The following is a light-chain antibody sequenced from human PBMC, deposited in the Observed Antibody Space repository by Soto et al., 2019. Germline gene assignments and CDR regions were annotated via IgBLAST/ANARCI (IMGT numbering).Light chain of an antibody. CDR1: QTISTW. CDR3: QQYTNTNNPWM. Sequence: IQVTQSAHTMSPSLLDRVTISCRSIQTISTWMAWYQQKPGKAPKLLVYDASTLQSGVASRFSGSGSGTEFTLIISGLQPDDSATYYCQQYTNTNNPWMFGQGTKVDIK. V-gene: IGKV1-5*01. CDR2: DAS. J-gene: IGKJ1*01.